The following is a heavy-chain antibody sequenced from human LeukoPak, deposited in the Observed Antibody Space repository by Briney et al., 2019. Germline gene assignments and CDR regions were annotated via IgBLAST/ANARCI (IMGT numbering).Heavy chain of an antibody. D-gene: IGHD2-8*01. Sequence: GGSLRLSCAASGFTFSYYWMHWVRQAPGKGLVWVARIKPDGTSTTYADSVKGRFTISRDNAKNTLYLQMNSLRVEDTAVYYCARDRFCTTDRCPDYWGQGTLVTVSS. V-gene: IGHV3-74*03. CDR2: IKPDGTST. J-gene: IGHJ4*02. CDR1: GFTFSYYW. CDR3: ARDRFCTTDRCPDY.